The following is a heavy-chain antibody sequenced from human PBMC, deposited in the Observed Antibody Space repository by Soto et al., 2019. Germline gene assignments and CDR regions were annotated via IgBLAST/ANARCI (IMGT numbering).Heavy chain of an antibody. Sequence: SETLSLTCAVYGGSFSGYYWSWIRQPPGKGLEWIGEINHSGSTNYNPSLKSRVTISVDTSKSQFSLKLSSVTAADTAVYYCARRTRRFLEWLLFDYWGQGTLVTVS. CDR3: ARRTRRFLEWLLFDY. CDR2: INHSGST. D-gene: IGHD3-3*01. V-gene: IGHV4-34*01. CDR1: GGSFSGYY. J-gene: IGHJ4*02.